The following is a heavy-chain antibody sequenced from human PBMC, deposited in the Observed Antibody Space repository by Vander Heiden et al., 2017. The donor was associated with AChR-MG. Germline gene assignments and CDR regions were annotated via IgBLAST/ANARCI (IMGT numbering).Heavy chain of an antibody. CDR2: TNSCSNYR. D-gene: IGHD6-19*01. V-gene: IGHV3-21*01. CDR1: GLPFSSHT. CDR3: AKAVAGTIGVDY. J-gene: IGHJ4*02. Sequence: EVQLVESVGGLVKPGGSLRLSCRPSGLPFSSHTMNRVRQAAGKGPAWVPTTNSCSNYRYYADSLRGRFTISRDNTKNSLYLQMNSLRAEDTAVYYCAKAVAGTIGVDYWCQGTLVTVSS.